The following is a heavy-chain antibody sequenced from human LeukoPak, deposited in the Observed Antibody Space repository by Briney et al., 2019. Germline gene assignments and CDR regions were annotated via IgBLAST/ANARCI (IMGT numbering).Heavy chain of an antibody. D-gene: IGHD3-22*01. J-gene: IGHJ4*02. Sequence: SETLSLTCTVSGGSISSYYWSWIRQPAGKGLEWIGRIYTSGSTNYNPSLKSRVTMSVDTSKNQFSLKLSSVTAADTAVYYCARLMDLYDSSGYYPDYWGQGTLVTVSS. CDR1: GGSISSYY. CDR2: IYTSGST. V-gene: IGHV4-4*07. CDR3: ARLMDLYDSSGYYPDY.